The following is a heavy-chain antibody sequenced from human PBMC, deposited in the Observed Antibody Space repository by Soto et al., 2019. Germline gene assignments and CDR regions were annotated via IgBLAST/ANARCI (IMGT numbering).Heavy chain of an antibody. CDR2: INHSGST. CDR1: GGSFSGYY. V-gene: IGHV4-34*01. Sequence: SETLSLTCAVYGGSFSGYYWSWIRQPPGKGLEWIGEINHSGSTNYNPSLKSRVTISVGTSKNQFSLKLSSVTAADTAVYYCARGLSLRYFDWSRAYYGMDVWGQGTTVTVSS. CDR3: ARGLSLRYFDWSRAYYGMDV. D-gene: IGHD3-9*01. J-gene: IGHJ6*02.